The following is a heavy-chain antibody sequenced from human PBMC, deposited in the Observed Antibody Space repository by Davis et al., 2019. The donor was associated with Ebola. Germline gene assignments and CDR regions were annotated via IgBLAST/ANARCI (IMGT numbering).Heavy chain of an antibody. V-gene: IGHV4-30-2*02. CDR2: VYHSGST. Sequence: PSETLSLTCTVFGGSISSGGYSWSWIRQPPGKGLEYIGYVYHSGSTSYNPSLKSRVTMSVDTSKSQFSLRLTSLTAADTAMYYCAKAQYCTSTTCYDRFDPWGQGTLVSVTS. CDR1: GGSISSGGYS. CDR3: AKAQYCTSTTCYDRFDP. D-gene: IGHD2-2*01. J-gene: IGHJ5*02.